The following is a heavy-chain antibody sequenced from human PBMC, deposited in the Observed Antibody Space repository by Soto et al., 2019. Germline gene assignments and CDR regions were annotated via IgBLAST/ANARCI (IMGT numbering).Heavy chain of an antibody. D-gene: IGHD3-22*01. Sequence: ASVKVSCKASGYRFIGYYIHWVRRAPGQGPEWMGWINPDNGDTKYAQKFQGCVNVTRDTSISTAYMELSRLKSDDTAVYYCARAFYYSDGSGYFPGYLQRWGQRNLVTVSS. CDR3: ARAFYYSDGSGYFPGYLQR. CDR1: GYRFIGYY. CDR2: INPDNGDT. J-gene: IGHJ1*01. V-gene: IGHV1-2*04.